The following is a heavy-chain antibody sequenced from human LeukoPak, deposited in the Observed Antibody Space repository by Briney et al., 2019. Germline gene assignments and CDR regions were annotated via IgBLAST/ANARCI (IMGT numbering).Heavy chain of an antibody. CDR2: INHSGST. CDR1: GGSFSGYY. CDR3: ARGFWSGYYRYYMDV. Sequence: SETLSLTCTGYGGSFSGYYWSWIRQPPGKGLEWIGEINHSGSTNYNPSLKSRVTISVDTSKKQFSLNLSSVIAADTAMYYCARGFWSGYYRYYMDVWGKGSTVTVSS. V-gene: IGHV4-34*01. D-gene: IGHD3-3*01. J-gene: IGHJ6*03.